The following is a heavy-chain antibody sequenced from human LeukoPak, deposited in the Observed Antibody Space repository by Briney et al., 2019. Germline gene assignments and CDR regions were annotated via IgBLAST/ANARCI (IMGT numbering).Heavy chain of an antibody. J-gene: IGHJ5*02. V-gene: IGHV1-46*01. D-gene: IGHD3-10*01. CDR2: INPSGGST. CDR1: GYTFTSYY. CDR3: ARDVYYYGSGSYDGWFDP. Sequence: ASVKVSCKASGYTFTSYYMHWVRQAPGRGLEWMGIINPSGGSTSYAQKFQGRVTMTRDTSTSTVYMELSSLRSEDTAVYYCARDVYYYGSGSYDGWFDPWGQGTLVTVSS.